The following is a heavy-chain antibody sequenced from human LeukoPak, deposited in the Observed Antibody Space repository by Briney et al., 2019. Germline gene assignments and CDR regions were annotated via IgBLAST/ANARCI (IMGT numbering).Heavy chain of an antibody. CDR3: ARVYGRSWSANRFDP. CDR2: IYHSGST. J-gene: IGHJ5*02. CDR1: GGSLNGYY. D-gene: IGHD6-13*01. Sequence: SETLSLTCAVYGGSLNGYYWSWIPQPPGKGLEWIGDIYHSGSTYYNPSLKSRVTISLDTSNNQFPLDLRSETAGRPAVYFCARVYGRSWSANRFDPWGQGTLVTVSS. V-gene: IGHV4-34*01.